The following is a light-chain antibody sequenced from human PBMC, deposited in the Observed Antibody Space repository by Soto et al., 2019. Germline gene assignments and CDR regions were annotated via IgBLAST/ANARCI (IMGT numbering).Light chain of an antibody. J-gene: IGKJ3*01. V-gene: IGKV3-15*01. CDR2: GAS. CDR1: QSVSSD. CDR3: QQYNKWPPRFT. Sequence: EIVMTQSPATLSVSPGERATLSCRASQSVSSDLAWYQQRPGQAPSLLIYGASTRATGIPARFSGSGSGTELTLTISSLQSEDVAVYYCQQYNKWPPRFTVGPGTKVEIK.